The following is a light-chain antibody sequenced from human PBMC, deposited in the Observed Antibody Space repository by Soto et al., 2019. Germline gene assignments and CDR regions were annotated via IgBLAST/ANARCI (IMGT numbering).Light chain of an antibody. Sequence: IVLTQSPGTLSLSAGERATLSCRASQSVSRNYLVWYQQKTGQAPRLLIYGASGRATGIPDRFSGSGSGTDCTLTISGLEPEDVAVYYCQQYGSSPTTFGHGTKVDIK. CDR3: QQYGSSPTT. J-gene: IGKJ1*01. CDR2: GAS. CDR1: QSVSRNY. V-gene: IGKV3-20*01.